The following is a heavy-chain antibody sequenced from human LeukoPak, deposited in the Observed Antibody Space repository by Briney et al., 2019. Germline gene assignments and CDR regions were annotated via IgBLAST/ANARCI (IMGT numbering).Heavy chain of an antibody. CDR2: ISSSSKYI. CDR1: GLTFSSYG. V-gene: IGHV3-21*04. J-gene: IGHJ4*02. CDR3: AKLNSGSIYFDY. D-gene: IGHD1-26*01. Sequence: GGTLRLSCAASGLTFSSYGFYWVRQAPGKGLEWVLSISSSSKYIYYAHTLKGRFTITRNYANNSLFLQMNSLRAEDTAMYYCAKLNSGSIYFDYWGQGTRVTVSS.